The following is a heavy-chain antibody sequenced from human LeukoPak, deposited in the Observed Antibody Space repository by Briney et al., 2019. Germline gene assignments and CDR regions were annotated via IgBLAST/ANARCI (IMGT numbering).Heavy chain of an antibody. CDR3: ARQGGYIAPLVL. CDR1: GGSISSYY. D-gene: IGHD6-13*01. V-gene: IGHV4-59*08. Sequence: PSETLSLTCTVSGGSISSYYWSWVRQPPGKGLEWIGYISYSGNTNYNPSLKSRVTISVDTSKNQFSLRLSSVTAADTAVYYCARQGGYIAPLVLWGQATLVTDSS. CDR2: ISYSGNT. J-gene: IGHJ4*02.